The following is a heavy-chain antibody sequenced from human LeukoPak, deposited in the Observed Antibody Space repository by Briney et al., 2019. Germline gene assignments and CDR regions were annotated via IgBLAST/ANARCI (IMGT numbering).Heavy chain of an antibody. CDR2: INPNSGGT. V-gene: IGHV1-2*02. CDR3: TKEGVEGY. J-gene: IGHJ4*02. Sequence: ASVKVSCKASGYTFTGYNMHWVRQAPGQGLEWMGWINPNSGGTNYAQKFQGRVTMTRDTAINTAYLERGRLTSDDTAVYYCTKEGVEGYWGQGTLVTVSS. CDR1: GYTFTGYN.